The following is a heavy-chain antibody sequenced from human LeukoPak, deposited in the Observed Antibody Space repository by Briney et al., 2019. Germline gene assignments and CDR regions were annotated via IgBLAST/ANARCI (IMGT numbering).Heavy chain of an antibody. Sequence: SETLSLTCAVPGGSIKSGHWWSWVRQPPGRGLEWIGEIHHSGSTNYKPSLKSRVIISVDSSKNQFSLELSSVTAADTAVYYCARDGLEVAGPLDYWGQGTLVTVSS. CDR2: IHHSGST. V-gene: IGHV4-4*02. CDR1: GGSIKSGHW. D-gene: IGHD6-19*01. J-gene: IGHJ4*02. CDR3: ARDGLEVAGPLDY.